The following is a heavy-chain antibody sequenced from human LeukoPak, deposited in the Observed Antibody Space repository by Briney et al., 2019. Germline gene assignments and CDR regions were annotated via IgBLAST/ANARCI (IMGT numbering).Heavy chain of an antibody. CDR1: GGSFSSSCYF. Sequence: PSESLSLTCTVSGGSFSSSCYFWGWIRQPPGKGLEWIVSIYYSGSTYYNPSLKSRVTITEEPSKNQFSLNPSSVTAADTAVYYCARLALVEMATITPEGLDYWGQGTLVTVSS. J-gene: IGHJ4*02. V-gene: IGHV4-39*01. CDR2: IYYSGST. CDR3: ARLALVEMATITPEGLDY. D-gene: IGHD5-24*01.